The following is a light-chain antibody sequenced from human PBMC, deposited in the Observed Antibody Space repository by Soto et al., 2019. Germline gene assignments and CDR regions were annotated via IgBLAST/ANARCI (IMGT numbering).Light chain of an antibody. V-gene: IGLV3-21*04. Sequence: SYELTQAPSVSVAPGETARVTCGGNNIGSKSVHWYRQKPGQAPVLVIYYDRDRPSGIPERFAGSNSGNTATLTISGVEAGDEADYYCQVWDRSSDHRGVVFGGGTKLTVL. J-gene: IGLJ2*01. CDR3: QVWDRSSDHRGVV. CDR2: YDR. CDR1: NIGSKS.